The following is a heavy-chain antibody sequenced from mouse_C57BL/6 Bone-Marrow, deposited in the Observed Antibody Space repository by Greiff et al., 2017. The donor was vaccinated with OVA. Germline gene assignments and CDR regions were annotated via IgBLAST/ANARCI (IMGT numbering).Heavy chain of an antibody. Sequence: QVQLQQPGAELVKPGASVKLSCKASGYTFTSYWMQWVKQRPGQGLEWIGEIDPSDSYTNYNQKFKGKATLTVDTSSSTAYMQLSSLTSEDSAVYYCASEVPYPYYAMDYWGQGTSVTVSS. J-gene: IGHJ4*01. V-gene: IGHV1-50*01. CDR3: ASEVPYPYYAMDY. D-gene: IGHD2-10*01. CDR1: GYTFTSYW. CDR2: IDPSDSYT.